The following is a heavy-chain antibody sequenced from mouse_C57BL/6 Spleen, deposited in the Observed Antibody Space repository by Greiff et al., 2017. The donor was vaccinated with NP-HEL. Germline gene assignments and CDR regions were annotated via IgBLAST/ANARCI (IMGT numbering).Heavy chain of an antibody. Sequence: QVQLQQPGAELVKPGASVKLSCKASGYTFTSYWMHWVKQRPGQGLEWIGMIHPNSGSTNYNEKFKSKATLTVDKSSSTAYMELRSLTSEDTAVYYCARPLGYGSRYYFDYWGQGTTLTVSS. J-gene: IGHJ2*01. CDR2: IHPNSGST. CDR1: GYTFTSYW. CDR3: ARPLGYGSRYYFDY. D-gene: IGHD1-1*01. V-gene: IGHV1-64*01.